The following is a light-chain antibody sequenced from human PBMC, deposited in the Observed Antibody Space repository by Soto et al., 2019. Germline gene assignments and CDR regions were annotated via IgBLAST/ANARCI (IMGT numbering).Light chain of an antibody. J-gene: IGLJ1*01. Sequence: QSALTQPASVSGSPGQSITISCTGTSSDVGGYNYVSWYQQHSGKAPKLMIYDVSNRPSGVANRFSGSKSGNTASLTISGLLAEDEEADYCGSYASSSTLYVFGTGTKLTVL. CDR2: DVS. V-gene: IGLV2-14*01. CDR1: SSDVGGYNY. CDR3: GSYASSSTLYV.